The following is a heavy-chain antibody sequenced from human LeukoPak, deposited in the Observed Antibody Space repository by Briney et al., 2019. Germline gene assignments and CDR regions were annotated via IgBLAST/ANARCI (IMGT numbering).Heavy chain of an antibody. CDR3: ARVVAVAGWDY. CDR2: ISGSGGST. D-gene: IGHD6-19*01. Sequence: GGSLRLSCAASGFIFSNYAMSWVRQAPGKGLEWVSGISGSGGSTFYADSVKGRFTISRDNAKNSLYLQMNSLRAEDTAVYYCARVVAVAGWDYWGQGTLVTVSS. V-gene: IGHV3-23*01. CDR1: GFIFSNYA. J-gene: IGHJ4*02.